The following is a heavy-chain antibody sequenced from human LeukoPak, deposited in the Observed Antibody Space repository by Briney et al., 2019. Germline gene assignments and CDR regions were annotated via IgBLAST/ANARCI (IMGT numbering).Heavy chain of an antibody. V-gene: IGHV5-10-1*01. CDR1: GYSFTSNW. D-gene: IGHD1-1*01. J-gene: IGHJ5*02. CDR3: ARQPEGTWFDP. CDR2: IDPSDSYT. Sequence: GESLKISCKDSGYSFTSNWISWVRQMPGKGLEWMGRIDPSDSYTNYSPSFQGHVTISADKSISTAYLQWSSLKASDTAMYYCARQPEGTWFDPWGQGTLVTVSS.